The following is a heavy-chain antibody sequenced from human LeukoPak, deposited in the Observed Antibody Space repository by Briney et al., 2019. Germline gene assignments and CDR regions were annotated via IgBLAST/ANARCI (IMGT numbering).Heavy chain of an antibody. CDR2: ITQDGSQK. Sequence: GGSLRLSCAASGFSFSAYWMTWVRQAPGKGLEWVATITQDGSQKYYVDSVQGRFTISRDNAEKPLFLQVSSLRADDTAVYYCATEDWFRFDSWGQGTLLTVSS. CDR3: ATEDWFRFDS. V-gene: IGHV3-7*05. D-gene: IGHD3-10*01. J-gene: IGHJ4*02. CDR1: GFSFSAYW.